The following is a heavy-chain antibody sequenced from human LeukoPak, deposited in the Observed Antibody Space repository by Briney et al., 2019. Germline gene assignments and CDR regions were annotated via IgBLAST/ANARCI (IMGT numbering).Heavy chain of an antibody. Sequence: GGSLRLSCAASGFMFSSYVMHWVRQAPGKGLEWVVVIWYDGSNKYYGDSVKGRFTISRDNSKNTLYLQMNSLRAEDTAVYYCARSHGGSGYYFDSWGQGTLVTVSS. CDR2: IWYDGSNK. CDR1: GFMFSSYV. D-gene: IGHD3-22*01. CDR3: ARSHGGSGYYFDS. J-gene: IGHJ4*02. V-gene: IGHV3-33*01.